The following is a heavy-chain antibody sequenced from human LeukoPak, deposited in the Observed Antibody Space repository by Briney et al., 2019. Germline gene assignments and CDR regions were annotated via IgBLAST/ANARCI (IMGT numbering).Heavy chain of an antibody. V-gene: IGHV3-23*01. CDR3: AKDGGVGATIFGTHDY. D-gene: IGHD1-26*01. CDR2: ISGSGGST. CDR1: GFTFSSYA. Sequence: GGSLRLSCAASGFTFSSYAMSWVRQAPGKGLEWVSAISGSGGSTYYADSVKGRFTISRDNSKNTLYPQMNSLRAEDTAVYYCAKDGGVGATIFGTHDYWGQGTLVTVSS. J-gene: IGHJ4*02.